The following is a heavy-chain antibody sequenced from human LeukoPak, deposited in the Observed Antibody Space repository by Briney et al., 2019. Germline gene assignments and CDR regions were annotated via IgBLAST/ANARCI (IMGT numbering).Heavy chain of an antibody. CDR2: IYYSGDT. V-gene: IGHV4-61*08. D-gene: IGHD6-13*01. Sequence: SETLSLTCTVSGGSISSGGYYWSWIRQPPGKGLEWIGYIYYSGDTNYNPSLKSRVTISVDTSENQFSLKLRSVTAADTAVYYCARGIPAAGTLGYWGQGTLVTVSS. CDR3: ARGIPAAGTLGY. J-gene: IGHJ4*02. CDR1: GGSISSGGYY.